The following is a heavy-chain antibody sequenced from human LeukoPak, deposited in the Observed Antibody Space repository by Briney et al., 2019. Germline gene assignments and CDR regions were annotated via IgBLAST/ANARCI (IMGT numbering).Heavy chain of an antibody. CDR2: SYYIEST. CDR1: GGSINHYY. J-gene: IGHJ4*02. CDR3: ARGRSEGARPDY. D-gene: IGHD1-26*01. Sequence: SGTLSLTCTVSGGSINHYYWSWIRQPPGKGLEWIGYSYYIESTNYNPSLKSRVTISVDTSRNRFSLKLSSVTAADTAMYYCARGRSEGARPDYWGQGTLVTVSS. V-gene: IGHV4-59*01.